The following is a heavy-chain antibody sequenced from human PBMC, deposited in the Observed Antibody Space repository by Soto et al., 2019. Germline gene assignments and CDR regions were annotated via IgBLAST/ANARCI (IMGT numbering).Heavy chain of an antibody. CDR3: AKDLFIGVVIANGPFDY. J-gene: IGHJ4*02. Sequence: PGGPLRLSCAASGFTFSSYAMIWVRQAPGKGLEWVSAISGSGGSTYYADSVKGRFTISRDNSKNTLYLQMNSLRAEDTAVYYCAKDLFIGVVIANGPFDYWGQGTLVTVSS. CDR1: GFTFSSYA. CDR2: ISGSGGST. V-gene: IGHV3-23*01. D-gene: IGHD2-21*01.